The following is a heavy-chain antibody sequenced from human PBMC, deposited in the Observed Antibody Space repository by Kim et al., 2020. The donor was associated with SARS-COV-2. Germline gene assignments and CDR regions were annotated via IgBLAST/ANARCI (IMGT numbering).Heavy chain of an antibody. J-gene: IGHJ6*02. V-gene: IGHV3-48*04. CDR3: ARKLVTYYYGMGV. D-gene: IGHD3-9*01. Sequence: GGSLRLSCAASGFTFSSYSMNWVRQAPGKGLEWISYISSSGKTIYADSVQGRFTISRDNAKNSLFLHMHSLRAEDTGVYYCARKLVTYYYGMGVWAKGP. CDR1: GFTFSSYS. CDR2: ISSSGKTI.